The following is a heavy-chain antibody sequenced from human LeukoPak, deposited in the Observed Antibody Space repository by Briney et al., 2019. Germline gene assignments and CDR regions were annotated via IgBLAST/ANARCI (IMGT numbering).Heavy chain of an antibody. CDR2: IRYDGSNK. V-gene: IGHV3-30*02. D-gene: IGHD6-6*01. CDR3: VSLGYSSSSVRY. J-gene: IGHJ4*02. CDR1: GFTFSDYY. Sequence: GGSLRLSCAASGFTFSDYYMSWIRQAPGKGLEWVAFIRYDGSNKYYADSVKGRFTISRDNSKNTLYLQMNSLRAEDTAVYFCVSLGYSSSSVRYWGQGTLVTVSS.